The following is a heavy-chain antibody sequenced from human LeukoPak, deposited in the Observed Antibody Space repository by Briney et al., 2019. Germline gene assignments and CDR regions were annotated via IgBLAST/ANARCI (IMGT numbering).Heavy chain of an antibody. CDR2: ISGSDGST. Sequence: SLTLPCAASGFTFKSYAMSWVRQAPGKALEWVSGISGSDGSTYYADSVKGRFTMSRDNSKHTLYLQMNSLRAEDTAIYYCAKEVAVARTPYFDYWRQGTLVTVHS. CDR1: GFTFKSYA. CDR3: AKEVAVARTPYFDY. J-gene: IGHJ4*02. V-gene: IGHV3-23*01. D-gene: IGHD6-19*01.